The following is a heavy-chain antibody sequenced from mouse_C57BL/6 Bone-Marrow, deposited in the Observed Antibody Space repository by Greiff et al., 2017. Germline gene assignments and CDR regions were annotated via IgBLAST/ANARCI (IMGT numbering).Heavy chain of an antibody. CDR2: ISGGGGNN. V-gene: IGHV5-9*01. J-gene: IGHJ2*01. Sequence: EVMLVESGGGLVKPGGSLKLSCAASGFTFSSYTMSWVRQTPEKRLEWVATISGGGGNNYYPDSVKGRFTISRDNAKNTLYLQMSSLRSEDTALYYCGRRYYFDYWGQGTTLTVSS. CDR3: GRRYYFDY. CDR1: GFTFSSYT.